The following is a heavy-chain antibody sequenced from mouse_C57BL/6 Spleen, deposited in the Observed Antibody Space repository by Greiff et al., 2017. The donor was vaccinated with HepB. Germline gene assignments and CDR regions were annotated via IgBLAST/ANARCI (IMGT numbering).Heavy chain of an antibody. V-gene: IGHV1-69*01. CDR3: ARSWYDPPWFAY. J-gene: IGHJ3*01. CDR1: GYTFTSYW. D-gene: IGHD1-1*02. CDR2: IDPSDSYT. Sequence: QVQLQQPGAELVMPGASVKLSCKASGYTFTSYWMHWVKQRPGQGLEWIGEIDPSDSYTNYNQKFKGKSTLTVDKSSSTAYMELSSLTSEDFAVYYCARSWYDPPWFAYWGQGTLVTVSA.